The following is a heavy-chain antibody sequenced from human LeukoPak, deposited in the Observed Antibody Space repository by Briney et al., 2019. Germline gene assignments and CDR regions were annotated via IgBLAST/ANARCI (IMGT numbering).Heavy chain of an antibody. CDR2: IYTSGST. D-gene: IGHD3-3*01. CDR3: ARDRSLDTIFGVVTPHFDY. J-gene: IGHJ4*02. Sequence: SETLSLTCTVSGGSISSYFWSWIRQPAGKGLEWIGRIYTSGSTNYNPSLKSRVTMSVETSKNQFSLKLSSVTAADTAVYYCARDRSLDTIFGVVTPHFDYWGQGTLVTVSP. V-gene: IGHV4-4*07. CDR1: GGSISSYF.